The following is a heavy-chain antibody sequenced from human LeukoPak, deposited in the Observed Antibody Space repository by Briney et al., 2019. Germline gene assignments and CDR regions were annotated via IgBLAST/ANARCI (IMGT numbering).Heavy chain of an antibody. V-gene: IGHV4-39*01. CDR3: AKVPRGGGSYFDY. J-gene: IGHJ4*02. Sequence: SETLSLTCTVSGGSISSTSDHWGWIRQSPGKGLEWIGNIYYSGYTHYNPSLQSRVSLSVDTSKNQFSLKLSSVTAADTAVYYCAKVPRGGGSYFDYWGQGTLVTVSS. CDR1: GGSISSTSDH. D-gene: IGHD1-26*01. CDR2: IYYSGYT.